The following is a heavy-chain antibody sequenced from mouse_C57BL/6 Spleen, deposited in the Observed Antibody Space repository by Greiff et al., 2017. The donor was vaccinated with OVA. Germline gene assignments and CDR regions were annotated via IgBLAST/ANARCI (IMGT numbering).Heavy chain of an antibody. J-gene: IGHJ4*01. Sequence: QVQLQQPGTELVKPGASVKLSCKASGYTFTSYWMHWVKQRPGQGLEWIGNINPSNGGTNYNEKFKSKATLTVDKSSSTAYMQLSSLTSEDSAVYYCARGSSGYLYYYAMDYWGQGTSVTVSA. D-gene: IGHD3-2*02. CDR1: GYTFTSYW. V-gene: IGHV1-53*01. CDR2: INPSNGGT. CDR3: ARGSSGYLYYYAMDY.